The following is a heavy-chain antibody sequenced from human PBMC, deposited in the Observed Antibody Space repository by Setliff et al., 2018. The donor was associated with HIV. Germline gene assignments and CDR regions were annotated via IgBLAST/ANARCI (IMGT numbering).Heavy chain of an antibody. J-gene: IGHJ3*02. Sequence: SETLSLTCTVSGASLTRGYYYWSWIRQPAGKGLEWIGRIYTTGSTNYNSSLQSRVTISADTSRNHFSLRLGSVTAADTAVYYCARLWAYYDSSGRTAFDIWSQGTMVTVSS. V-gene: IGHV4-61*02. D-gene: IGHD3-22*01. CDR3: ARLWAYYDSSGRTAFDI. CDR2: IYTTGST. CDR1: GASLTRGYYY.